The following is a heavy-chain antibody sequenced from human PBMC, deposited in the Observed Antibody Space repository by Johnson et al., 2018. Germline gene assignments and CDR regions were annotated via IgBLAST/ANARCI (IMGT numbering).Heavy chain of an antibody. CDR1: GFTFSNAW. D-gene: IGHD6-13*01. CDR2: IKSKSDGGTK. Sequence: VQLVESGGGLVTPGGSLRLSCAASGFTFSNAWMSWVRQAPGKGLEWVGRIKSKSDGGTKDYAAPVKGRFTIARDDSKNTLYLQMNSLKTEDTALYYCTRRGVSKETYYYYYIVDVGGQGTTVAVSS. CDR3: TRRGVSKETYYYYYIVDV. V-gene: IGHV3-15*01. J-gene: IGHJ6*02.